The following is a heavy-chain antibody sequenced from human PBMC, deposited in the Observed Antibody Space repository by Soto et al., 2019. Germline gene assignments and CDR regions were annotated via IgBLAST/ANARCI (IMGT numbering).Heavy chain of an antibody. Sequence: GGSLRLSCAASGFTFSSYAMSWVRQAPGKGLEWVSAISGSGSSTYYADSVKGRFTISRDNSKNTLYLQMNNLRAEDTAVYYCAKDQGHDYDILTGPIDYWGQGTLVTVSS. V-gene: IGHV3-23*01. CDR3: AKDQGHDYDILTGPIDY. CDR2: ISGSGSST. D-gene: IGHD3-9*01. CDR1: GFTFSSYA. J-gene: IGHJ4*02.